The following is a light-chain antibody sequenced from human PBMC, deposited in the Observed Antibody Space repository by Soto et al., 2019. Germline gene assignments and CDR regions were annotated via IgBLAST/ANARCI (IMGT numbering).Light chain of an antibody. CDR1: QSISSY. Sequence: EITLTQSPCTLSAFVGARVTITCRASQSISSYLNWSQQKPGKAPKLLIHAASSLESGVPSRFSGSGSGTDCTLTISSLQPEDFATYYCQQSYSTPRTFGQGTKVDIK. V-gene: IGKV1-39*01. CDR3: QQSYSTPRT. J-gene: IGKJ1*01. CDR2: AAS.